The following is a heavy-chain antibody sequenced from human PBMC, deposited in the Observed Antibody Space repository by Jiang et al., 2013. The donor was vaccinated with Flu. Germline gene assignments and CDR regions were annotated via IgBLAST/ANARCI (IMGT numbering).Heavy chain of an antibody. V-gene: IGHV5-51*01. CDR3: ARQDIVVVPAAMGAFDI. CDR1: GYSFTSYW. D-gene: IGHD2-2*01. CDR2: IYPGDSDT. Sequence: GAEVKKPGESLKISCKGSGYSFTSYWIGWVRQMPGKGLEWMGIIYPGDSDTRYSPSFQGQVTISADKSISTAYLQWSSLKASDTAMYYCARQDIVVVPAAMGAFDIWGQGTMVTVSS. J-gene: IGHJ3*02.